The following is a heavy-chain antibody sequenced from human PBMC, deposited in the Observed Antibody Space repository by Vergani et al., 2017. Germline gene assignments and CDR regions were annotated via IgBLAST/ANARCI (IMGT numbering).Heavy chain of an antibody. CDR1: GDSISSGVYY. CDR2: IYYSGST. V-gene: IGHV4-30-4*01. CDR3: ARGITMVRGVYYYYGMDV. Sequence: QVRLQESGPGLVKPSETLSLTCSVSGDSISSGVYYWNWIRQHPGKGLEWIGYIYYSGSTYYNPSLKSRVTISVDTSKNQFSLKLSSVTAADTAVYYCARGITMVRGVYYYYGMDVWGQGTTVTVSS. J-gene: IGHJ6*02. D-gene: IGHD3-10*01.